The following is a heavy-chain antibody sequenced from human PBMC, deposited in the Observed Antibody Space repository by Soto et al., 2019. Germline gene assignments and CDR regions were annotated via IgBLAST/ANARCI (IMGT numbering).Heavy chain of an antibody. CDR3: ARGTYCTNGVCFIYYFDY. J-gene: IGHJ4*02. CDR2: ISSSSSTI. CDR1: GFTFSSYS. Sequence: GGSLRLSCAASGFTFSSYSMNWVRQAPGKGLEWVSYISSSSSTIYYAEYVKGRFTISRDNAKNSLYLQMNSLRDEGTTVYYCARGTYCTNGVCFIYYFDYWGQGTLVTVSS. V-gene: IGHV3-48*02. D-gene: IGHD2-8*01.